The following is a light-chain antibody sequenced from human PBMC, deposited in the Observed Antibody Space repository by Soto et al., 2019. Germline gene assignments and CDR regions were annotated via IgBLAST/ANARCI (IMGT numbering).Light chain of an antibody. V-gene: IGLV2-11*01. CDR2: DVS. J-gene: IGLJ1*01. CDR1: SSDVGGYNY. Sequence: QSALTQPRSVSGSPGQSVTISCTGTSSDVGGYNYVSWYQQHPGKAPKLMIYDVSKRPSEVPDRFSGSKSGNTASLTISGLRAEDEADYYCCSYAGSYTFPYVFGTGTKVTVL. CDR3: CSYAGSYTFPYV.